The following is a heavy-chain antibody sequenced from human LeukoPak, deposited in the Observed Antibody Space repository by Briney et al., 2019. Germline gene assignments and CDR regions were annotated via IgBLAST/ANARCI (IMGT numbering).Heavy chain of an antibody. V-gene: IGHV4-61*02. Sequence: PSQTLSLTCTVSGGSISSGSYYWSWIRQPAGKGLEWIGRIYTSGSTNYNPSLKSRVTISVDTSKNQFSLKLSSVTAADTAVYYCARGNYYDSSLGYYFDYWGQGTLVTVSS. CDR1: GGSISSGSYY. D-gene: IGHD3-22*01. CDR2: IYTSGST. J-gene: IGHJ4*02. CDR3: ARGNYYDSSLGYYFDY.